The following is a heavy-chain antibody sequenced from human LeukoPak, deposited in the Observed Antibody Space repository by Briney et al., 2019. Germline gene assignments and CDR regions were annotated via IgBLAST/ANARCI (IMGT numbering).Heavy chain of an antibody. CDR1: GYTFTGYY. V-gene: IGHV1-2*02. CDR2: INPNSGDT. D-gene: IGHD3-22*01. CDR3: ARLQNYYDSSGYDNY. Sequence: ASVKVSCKASGYTFTGYYMHWVRQAPGQGLEWMGWINPNSGDTNYAQKFQGRVTMTRDTSISTAYMELSRLRSDDTAVYYCARLQNYYDSSGYDNYWGQGTLVTVSS. J-gene: IGHJ4*02.